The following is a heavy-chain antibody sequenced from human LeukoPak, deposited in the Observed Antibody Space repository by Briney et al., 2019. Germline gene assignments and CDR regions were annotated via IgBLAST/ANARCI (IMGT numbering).Heavy chain of an antibody. V-gene: IGHV3-15*01. Sequence: GGSLRLSCAVFGSGFPFSHAWMSWVPPAPGKGLEWVGRIKGKTDGGTIDYAAPVKGKFPILRDDSKNKLYLEIKRLKTGDQGGYFCSKVGVWKVIKGGDHWGQGTLVAVSS. D-gene: IGHD2-21*01. CDR3: SKVGVWKVIKGGDH. CDR1: GFPFSHAW. J-gene: IGHJ4*02. CDR2: IKGKTDGGTI.